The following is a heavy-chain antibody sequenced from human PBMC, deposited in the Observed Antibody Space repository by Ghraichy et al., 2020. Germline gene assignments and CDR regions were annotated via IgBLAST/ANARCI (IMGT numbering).Heavy chain of an antibody. V-gene: IGHV3-48*03. J-gene: IGHJ6*02. CDR2: ISSSGSTI. D-gene: IGHD1-26*01. CDR3: AGSMGATTPFDYYYYGMDV. CDR1: GFTFSSYE. Sequence: GALRLSCAASGFTFSSYEMNWVRQAPGKGLEWVSYISSSGSTIYYADSVKGRFTISRDNAKNSLYLQMNSLRAEDTAVYYCAGSMGATTPFDYYYYGMDVWGQGTTVTVSS.